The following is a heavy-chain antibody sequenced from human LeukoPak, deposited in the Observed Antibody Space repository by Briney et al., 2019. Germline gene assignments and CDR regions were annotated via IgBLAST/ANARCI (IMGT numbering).Heavy chain of an antibody. CDR3: VRDHQLRDPGC. D-gene: IGHD5-24*01. V-gene: IGHV3-21*01. CDR2: ISGTSTYI. J-gene: IGHJ4*02. CDR1: GFTFSSYA. Sequence: GGSLRLSCAASGFTFSSYAMSWVRQAPGKGLDWVSSISGTSTYIDYADSVKGRFTISRDNAKNSLYLQMNSLRVEDTAVYYCVRDHQLRDPGCWGQGTLVTVSS.